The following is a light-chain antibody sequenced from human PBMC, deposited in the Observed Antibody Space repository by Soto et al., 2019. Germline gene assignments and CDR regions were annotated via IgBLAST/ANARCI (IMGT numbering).Light chain of an antibody. J-gene: IGKJ1*01. CDR3: LQYDTSLWT. Sequence: EIVLTQSPGTLSLSPGERATLSCRASQSVSNTYLAWYQQKPGQAPRLLIYGASSRATGIPDRFSGSGSGTDFTLTISRLEPEDFAVYYCLQYDTSLWTFGQGTKVEIK. CDR1: QSVSNTY. V-gene: IGKV3-20*01. CDR2: GAS.